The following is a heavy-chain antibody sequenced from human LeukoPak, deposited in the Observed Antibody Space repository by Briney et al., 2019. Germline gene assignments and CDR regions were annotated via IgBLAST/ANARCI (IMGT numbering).Heavy chain of an antibody. V-gene: IGHV4-39*07. J-gene: IGHJ6*03. CDR2: IYFSGST. CDR3: VSGKERDYFYMDV. CDR1: GGSISSSSYY. D-gene: IGHD1-26*01. Sequence: LETLSLTCTVSGGSISSSSYYWGWIRQPPGKGLDWIGIIYFSGSTLYNPSLTGRVTLSLDRSENQVSLTLNSVTAADTAIYYCVSGKERDYFYMDVWGTGSAVTVSS.